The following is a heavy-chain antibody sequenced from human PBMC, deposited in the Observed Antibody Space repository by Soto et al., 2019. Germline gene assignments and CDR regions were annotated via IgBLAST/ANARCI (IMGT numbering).Heavy chain of an antibody. V-gene: IGHV3-21*01. D-gene: IGHD3-10*01. J-gene: IGHJ5*02. Sequence: GGSLRLSCAASGFTFSSYSMNWVRQAPGKGLEWVSSISSSSSYIYYADSVKGRFTISRDNAKNSLYLQMNSLRAEDTAVYYCARERVDYGSGSKWLDPWGQGTLVTVSS. CDR3: ARERVDYGSGSKWLDP. CDR2: ISSSSSYI. CDR1: GFTFSSYS.